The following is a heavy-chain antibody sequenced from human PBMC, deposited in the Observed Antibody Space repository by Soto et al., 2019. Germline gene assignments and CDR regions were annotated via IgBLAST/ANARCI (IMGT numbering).Heavy chain of an antibody. CDR3: ARGRSSDFGSSTPPKFDP. D-gene: IGHD3-10*01. Sequence: EVQLVESGGGWVQPGGSLRLSCVASGVTFRTYDMHWVRQVPGKGLEWVLAIGTVFDTYYADSVKGRFAISRENAKNSVYLQMNSLRAGDTAVYYCARGRSSDFGSSTPPKFDPWGQGTLVTVSS. CDR1: GVTFRTYD. V-gene: IGHV3-13*01. CDR2: IGTVFDT. J-gene: IGHJ5*02.